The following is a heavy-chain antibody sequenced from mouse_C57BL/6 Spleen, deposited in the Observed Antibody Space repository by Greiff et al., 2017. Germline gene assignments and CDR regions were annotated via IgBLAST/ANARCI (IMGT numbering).Heavy chain of an antibody. CDR1: GYTFTSYW. CDR2: IDPNSGGT. Sequence: QVQLQQPGAELVKPGASVKLSCKASGYTFTSYWMHWVKQRPGRGLEWIGRIDPNSGGTTYNDKFKSKATLTVDKPSSPAYMQLSSLTSEDSAVYYCARCYYGSSLAGFAYWGQGTLVTVSA. J-gene: IGHJ3*01. D-gene: IGHD1-1*01. CDR3: ARCYYGSSLAGFAY. V-gene: IGHV1-72*01.